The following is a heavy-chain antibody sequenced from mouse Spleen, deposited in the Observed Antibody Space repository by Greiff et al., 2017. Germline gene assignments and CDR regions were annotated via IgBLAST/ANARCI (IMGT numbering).Heavy chain of an antibody. CDR2: IYPRDGST. J-gene: IGHJ4*01. Sequence: LQESGPELVKPGASVKLSCKASGYTFTSYDINWVKQRPGQGLEWIGWIYPRDGSTKYNEKFKGKATLTVDTSSSTAYMELHSLTSEDSAVYFCARWPLTTVAPMDYWGQGTSVTVSS. D-gene: IGHD1-1*01. V-gene: IGHV1-85*01. CDR1: GYTFTSYD. CDR3: ARWPLTTVAPMDY.